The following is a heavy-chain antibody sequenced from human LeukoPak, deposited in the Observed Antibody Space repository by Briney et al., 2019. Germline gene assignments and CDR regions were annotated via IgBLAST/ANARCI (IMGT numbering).Heavy chain of an antibody. Sequence: GESLKISCKGSGYSFTSYWIGWVRQMPGKGLEWMGIIYPGDSDTRYSPSFQGQVTISADKSISTAYLQWSSLKASDTAMYYCARHFYGSGTDTETIDYWGQGTLVTVSS. J-gene: IGHJ4*02. CDR1: GYSFTSYW. D-gene: IGHD3-10*01. CDR2: IYPGDSDT. CDR3: ARHFYGSGTDTETIDY. V-gene: IGHV5-51*01.